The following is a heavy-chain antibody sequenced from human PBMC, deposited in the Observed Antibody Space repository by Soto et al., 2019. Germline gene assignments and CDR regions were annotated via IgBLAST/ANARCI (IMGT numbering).Heavy chain of an antibody. D-gene: IGHD3-3*01. Sequence: SETLSLTCTVSGGSISSGGYYWSWIRQHPGKGLEWIGYIYYSGSTYYNPSLKSRVTISVDTSKNQFSLKLSSVTAADTAVYYCARETYYDFWSGYSPYNWFDPWGQGTLVTVSS. V-gene: IGHV4-31*03. CDR2: IYYSGST. CDR3: ARETYYDFWSGYSPYNWFDP. J-gene: IGHJ5*02. CDR1: GGSISSGGYY.